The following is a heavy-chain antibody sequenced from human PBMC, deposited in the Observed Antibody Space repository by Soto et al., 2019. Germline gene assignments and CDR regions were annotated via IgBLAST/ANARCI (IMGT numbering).Heavy chain of an antibody. CDR2: ISSNGGST. V-gene: IGHV3-64D*06. J-gene: IGHJ2*01. CDR3: AEDGIRDTVPVSAFLLNRSSDL. D-gene: IGHD2-15*01. Sequence: GKGLEYVLAISSNGGSTYYADSVKGRFTISRDNSKNTLYLQMISLRAEDTAFFFQAEDGIRDTVPVSAFLLNRSSDL.